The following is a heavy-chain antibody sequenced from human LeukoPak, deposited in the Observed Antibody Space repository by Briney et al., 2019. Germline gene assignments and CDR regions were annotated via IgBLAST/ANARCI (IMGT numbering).Heavy chain of an antibody. CDR1: GGSITDTSYY. CDR3: AREGGYSSGTLDY. CDR2: IKQDGSEK. J-gene: IGHJ4*02. D-gene: IGHD6-19*01. V-gene: IGHV3-7*01. Sequence: PSETLPLTCTVSGGSITDTSYYWGWLRQPPGKGLEWVANIKQDGSEKYYVDSVKGRFTISRDNAKNSLYLQMNSLRAEDTAVYYCAREGGYSSGTLDYWGQGTLVTVSS.